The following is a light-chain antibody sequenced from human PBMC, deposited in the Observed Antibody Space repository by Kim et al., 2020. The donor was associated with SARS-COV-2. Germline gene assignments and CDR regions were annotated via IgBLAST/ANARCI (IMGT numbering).Light chain of an antibody. CDR1: QSIDTS. J-gene: IGKJ4*01. CDR2: GAS. Sequence: SPGERATHSCRASQSIDTSLAWYQHRPGQAPRLLIYGASTRATGIPARFSGSGSGTEFTLTISSLQSEDFAVYYCQQYNNWPPITFGGGTKVDIK. CDR3: QQYNNWPPIT. V-gene: IGKV3-15*01.